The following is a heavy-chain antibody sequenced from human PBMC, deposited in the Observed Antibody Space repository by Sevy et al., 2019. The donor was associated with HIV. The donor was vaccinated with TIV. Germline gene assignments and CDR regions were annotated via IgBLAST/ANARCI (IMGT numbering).Heavy chain of an antibody. V-gene: IGHV3-30*04. CDR2: LSFDGKYK. Sequence: GGSLRLSCAASGFTFNIFPLHWVRQAPGKGLEWVTSLSFDGKYKYYADSVRGRFTISRDNSKNTLYLQMNNLRPGDTAIYYCARERKGGGLDYWGQGTLVTVSS. CDR1: GFTFNIFP. J-gene: IGHJ4*02. CDR3: ARERKGGGLDY. D-gene: IGHD3-16*01.